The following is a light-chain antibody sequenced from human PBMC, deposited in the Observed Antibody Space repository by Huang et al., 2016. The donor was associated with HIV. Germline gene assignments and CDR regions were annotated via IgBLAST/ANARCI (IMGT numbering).Light chain of an antibody. CDR3: QQYNNWPTT. J-gene: IGKJ1*01. CDR2: GAS. V-gene: IGKV3-15*01. CDR1: QSVSTN. Sequence: EVVVTQSPATLSVSPGEGATLSCRTSQSVSTNLAWYRQRPGQAPRLLIFGASTRATGVPARVSGSGSGTEFTLTITSLQSEDFAVYHCQQYNNWPTTFGQGTKVDI.